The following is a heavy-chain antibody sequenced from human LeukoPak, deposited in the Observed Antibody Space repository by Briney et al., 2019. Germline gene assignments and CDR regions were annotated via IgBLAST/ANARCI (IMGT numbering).Heavy chain of an antibody. CDR1: GFSFSRHW. CDR2: ISDGGSYR. CDR3: ASFGISWTSAY. Sequence: GGSLRLSCEASGFSFSRHWMHWIRQPPGKGLVWVARISDGGSYRSHVGSVEGRFTISRDNVRNILYLHMNDLRGEDTAVYYCASFGISWTSAYWGQGTLVTVSS. V-gene: IGHV3-74*01. J-gene: IGHJ4*02. D-gene: IGHD2-21*01.